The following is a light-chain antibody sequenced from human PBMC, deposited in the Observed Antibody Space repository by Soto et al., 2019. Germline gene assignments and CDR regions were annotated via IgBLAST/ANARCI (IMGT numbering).Light chain of an antibody. Sequence: QSVLTQPASVSGSPGQSITISCSGTSSDVGRYNYVSWYQQHPGTAPKLMIYEVSNRPSGVSNRFSGSKSGDTASLTISGLQAEDEDDYYCSSYTSTFTDVFGAGTKVTAL. CDR1: SSDVGRYNY. CDR2: EVS. V-gene: IGLV2-14*01. J-gene: IGLJ1*01. CDR3: SSYTSTFTDV.